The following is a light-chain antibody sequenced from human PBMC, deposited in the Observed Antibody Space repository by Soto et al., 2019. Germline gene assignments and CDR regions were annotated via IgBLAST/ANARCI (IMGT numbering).Light chain of an antibody. CDR1: QDINNY. V-gene: IGKV1-33*01. CDR3: QQYYSYPPIT. CDR2: DAT. J-gene: IGKJ5*01. Sequence: DIQMTQSPSSLSASVGDRVTITCQASQDINNYLNWYQQKPGKAPKLLIFDATNLETGVPSRFSGSGSGTDFTLTISCLQSEDFATYYCQQYYSYPPITFGQGTRLEIK.